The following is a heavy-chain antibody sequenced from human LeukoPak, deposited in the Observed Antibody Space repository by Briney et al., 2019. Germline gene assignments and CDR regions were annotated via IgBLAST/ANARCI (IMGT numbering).Heavy chain of an antibody. Sequence: PSETLSLTCSVSSNSMTSYFWSWIRQPPGKGLEWIGYVYHSGSPSYNPSLKSRVSISEDTSKNQFSLKLSSVTAADTAVYYCARANPNWNPPDYWGQGILVTVSS. D-gene: IGHD1-1*01. CDR2: VYHSGSP. CDR3: ARANPNWNPPDY. J-gene: IGHJ4*02. V-gene: IGHV4-59*08. CDR1: SNSMTSYF.